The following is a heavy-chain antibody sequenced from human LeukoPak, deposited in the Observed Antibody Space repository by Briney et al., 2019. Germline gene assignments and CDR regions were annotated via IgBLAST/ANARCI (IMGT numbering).Heavy chain of an antibody. Sequence: GGSLRLSCAVSGITLSNYGMSWVRQAPGKGLEWVAGISDSGGITNYADSVKGRFTISRDNPKNTLYLQMNSLRVEDTAVYFCAKRGVAIRVILVGFHKEAYYFDSWGQGARVTVSS. CDR3: AKRGVAIRVILVGFHKEAYYFDS. CDR1: GITLSNYG. V-gene: IGHV3-23*01. J-gene: IGHJ4*02. D-gene: IGHD3-22*01. CDR2: ISDSGGIT.